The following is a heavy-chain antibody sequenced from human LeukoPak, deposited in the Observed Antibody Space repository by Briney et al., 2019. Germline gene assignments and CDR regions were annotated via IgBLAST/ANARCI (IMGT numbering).Heavy chain of an antibody. CDR3: ARGQYYYDTSGYYADY. CDR2: ISGPSI. V-gene: IGHV3-48*03. D-gene: IGHD3-22*01. Sequence: PGGSLRLSCAASGFILSAYEMNWVRQAPGKGLEWVSYISGPSIQYADSVKGRFTISRDPAKNSLYLQMNSLRADDTAVYYCARGQYYYDTSGYYADYWGQGTLVTVSS. CDR1: GFILSAYE. J-gene: IGHJ4*02.